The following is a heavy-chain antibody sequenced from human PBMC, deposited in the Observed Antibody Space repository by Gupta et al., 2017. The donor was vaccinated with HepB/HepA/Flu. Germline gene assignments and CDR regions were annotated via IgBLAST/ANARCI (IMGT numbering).Heavy chain of an antibody. CDR2: IRSKPNNYAT. J-gene: IGHJ4*02. D-gene: IGHD3-22*01. V-gene: IGHV3-73*01. Sequence: EVQLVESGGGLVQPGGSLTLPCAASGFTFSAPALFWVRQAPGKGLEWRGRIRSKPNNYATAFAASVKGRFTISRDDSKNTAYLQMNSLKSEDTAGYYCCTYSSGSDNYWGQGTLVTGSS. CDR3: CTYSSGSDNY. CDR1: GFTFSAPA.